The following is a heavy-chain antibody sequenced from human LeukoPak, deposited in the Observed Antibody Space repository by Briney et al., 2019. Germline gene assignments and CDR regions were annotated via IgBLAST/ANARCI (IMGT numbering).Heavy chain of an antibody. D-gene: IGHD5-24*01. J-gene: IGHJ6*03. CDR3: ARGAWKNAYNNYYYYMDV. V-gene: IGHV1-2*02. CDR1: GYTFTSYD. CDR2: INPNSGGT. Sequence: ASVKVSCKASGYTFTSYDINWVRQATGQGLEWMGWINPNSGGTNYAKKFQGRVTMTRDTSISTAYMELSRLRSDDTAVYYCARGAWKNAYNNYYYYMDVWGKGTTVVISS.